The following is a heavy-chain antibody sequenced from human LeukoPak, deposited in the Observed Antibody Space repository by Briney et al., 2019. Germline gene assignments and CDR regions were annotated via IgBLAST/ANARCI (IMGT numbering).Heavy chain of an antibody. CDR1: GFTFSSYG. CDR2: IYSGGST. Sequence: PGGSLRLSCAASGFTFSSYGMHWVRQAPGKGLEWVSVIYSGGSTYYADSVKGRFTISRDNSKNTLYLQMNSLRAEDTAVYYCAREEIWFGELSVGGQGTLVTVSS. J-gene: IGHJ4*02. V-gene: IGHV3-53*01. CDR3: AREEIWFGELSV. D-gene: IGHD3-10*01.